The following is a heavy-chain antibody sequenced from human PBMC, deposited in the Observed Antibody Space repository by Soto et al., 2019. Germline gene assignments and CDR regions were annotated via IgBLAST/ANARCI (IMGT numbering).Heavy chain of an antibody. CDR1: GYTFTSYA. J-gene: IGHJ6*02. Sequence: QVQLVQSGAEVKKPGASVKVSCKASGYTFTSYAMHWVRQAPGQRLEWMGWINAGNGNTKYSQKFQGRVTITRDTSASTAYMELSSLRSEDTAVYYCARDLVTMIVKGDFSYGMDVWGQGTTVTVSS. CDR3: ARDLVTMIVKGDFSYGMDV. CDR2: INAGNGNT. D-gene: IGHD3-22*01. V-gene: IGHV1-3*01.